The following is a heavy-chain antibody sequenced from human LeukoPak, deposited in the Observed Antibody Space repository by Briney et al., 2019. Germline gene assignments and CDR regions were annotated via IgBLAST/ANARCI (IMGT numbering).Heavy chain of an antibody. CDR2: ISYDGSNK. CDR3: ARDVGRTAPEYFQH. V-gene: IGHV3-30*03. CDR1: GFTFSSHS. D-gene: IGHD1-1*01. J-gene: IGHJ1*01. Sequence: PGGSLRLSCAASGFTFSSHSMNWVRQAPGKGLEWVAVISYDGSNKYYADSVKGRFTISRDNPKNTLYLQMNSLRAEDTAVYYCARDVGRTAPEYFQHWGQGTLVTVSS.